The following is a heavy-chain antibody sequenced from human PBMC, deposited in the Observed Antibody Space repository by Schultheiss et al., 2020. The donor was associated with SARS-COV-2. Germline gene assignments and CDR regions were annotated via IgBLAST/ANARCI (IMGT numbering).Heavy chain of an antibody. Sequence: ASVKVSCKASGYTFTGYYMHWVRQAPGQGLEWMGWINPNSGGTNYAQKFQGRVTMTTDTSTSTAYMELRSLRSDDTAVYYCARDRITMVRGVIISDAFDIWGQGTMVTVSS. CDR1: GYTFTGYY. CDR2: INPNSGGT. D-gene: IGHD3-10*01. CDR3: ARDRITMVRGVIISDAFDI. V-gene: IGHV1-2*02. J-gene: IGHJ3*02.